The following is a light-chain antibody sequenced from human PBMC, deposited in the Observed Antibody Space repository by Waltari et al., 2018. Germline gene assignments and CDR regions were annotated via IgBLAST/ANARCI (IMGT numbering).Light chain of an antibody. CDR2: DNN. Sequence: QSVLTQPPSVSAAPGQRVTIPCSGGSSNIGNNYVSWYRQFPGTAPKPLIYDNNERPSGIPGRFSGSKSGTSATLDITGLQAGDEADHYCGTWDSCLSGAVFGGGTHLTVL. J-gene: IGLJ7*01. CDR1: SSNIGNNY. V-gene: IGLV1-51*01. CDR3: GTWDSCLSGAV.